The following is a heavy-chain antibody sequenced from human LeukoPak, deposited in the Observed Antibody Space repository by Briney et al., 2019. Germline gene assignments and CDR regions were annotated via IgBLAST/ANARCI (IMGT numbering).Heavy chain of an antibody. CDR1: GGSISSGSYY. CDR3: ARGSMVRGVMAVDY. CDR2: IYTSGST. Sequence: PSQTLSLTCTVSGGSISSGSYYWSWIRQPAGKGLEWIGRIYTSGSTNYNPSLKSRVTISVDTSKNQFSLKLSSVTAADTAVYYCARGSMVRGVMAVDYWGQGTLVTVSS. D-gene: IGHD3-10*01. V-gene: IGHV4-61*02. J-gene: IGHJ4*02.